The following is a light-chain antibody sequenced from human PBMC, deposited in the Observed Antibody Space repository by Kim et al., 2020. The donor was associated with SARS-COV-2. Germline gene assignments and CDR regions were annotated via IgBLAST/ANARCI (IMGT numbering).Light chain of an antibody. CDR2: DVT. V-gene: IGLV2-14*01. Sequence: QSALTQPASVSGSPGQSITISCTGTSSDIGGYNYVSWYQQHPGKAPKLMIYDVTKRPSGVSNRFSGSKSGNTASLTISGLQAEDEADYHCSSYTSSSSYVVFGGGTKLTVL. CDR3: SSYTSSSSYVV. CDR1: SSDIGGYNY. J-gene: IGLJ2*01.